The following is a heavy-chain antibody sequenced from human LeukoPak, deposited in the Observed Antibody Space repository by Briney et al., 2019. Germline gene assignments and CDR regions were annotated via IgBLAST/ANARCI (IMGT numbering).Heavy chain of an antibody. D-gene: IGHD6-19*01. Sequence: GGSLRLSCAASGFTFSSYWMHWVRRAPGKGLVWVSRINSDGSSTSYADSVKGRFTISRDNAKNTLYLQMNSLRAEDTAVYYCARDRGSSGWPYYYYYGMDVWGQGTTVTVSS. J-gene: IGHJ6*01. CDR3: ARDRGSSGWPYYYYYGMDV. V-gene: IGHV3-74*01. CDR2: INSDGSST. CDR1: GFTFSSYW.